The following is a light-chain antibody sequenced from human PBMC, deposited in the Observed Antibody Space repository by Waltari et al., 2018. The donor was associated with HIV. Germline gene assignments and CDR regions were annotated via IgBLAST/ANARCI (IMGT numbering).Light chain of an antibody. CDR1: QGIRSW. V-gene: IGKV1D-12*01. Sequence: DIQMTQSPSSVSASLGDRVTITCRATQGIRSWLAWYQQKPGKAPKLLISGASILQRGISSRFSGRGSGTDFTLTITSLQPEDIATYYCQQTNYFPITFGQGTRLEIK. J-gene: IGKJ5*01. CDR3: QQTNYFPIT. CDR2: GAS.